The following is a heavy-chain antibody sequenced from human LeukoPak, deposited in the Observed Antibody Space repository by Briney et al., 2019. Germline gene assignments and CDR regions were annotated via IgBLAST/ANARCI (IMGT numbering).Heavy chain of an antibody. V-gene: IGHV5-51*01. CDR2: IYPGDSDT. D-gene: IGHD2-15*01. CDR3: AGPSYCSGGSCYEYYFDY. Sequence: GESLKISCKGSGYSFTSYWIGWVRQMPGKGLEWMGIIYPGDSDTRYSPSFQGQVTISADKSISTAYLQWSSLKASDTAMYYCAGPSYCSGGSCYEYYFDYWGQGTLVTVSS. J-gene: IGHJ4*02. CDR1: GYSFTSYW.